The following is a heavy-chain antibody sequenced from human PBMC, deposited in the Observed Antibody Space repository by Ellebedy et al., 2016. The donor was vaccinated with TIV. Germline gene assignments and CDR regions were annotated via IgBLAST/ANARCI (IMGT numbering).Heavy chain of an antibody. CDR2: ISHSSNYI. CDR1: GFMFPSYN. Sequence: PGGSLRLSCEASGFMFPSYNMNWVRQAPGKGLEWVASISHSSNYIYYADSVRGRFTISRDNAKNLVFLQMNSLRAEDTGVYFCARDKIDSSVEDYDFYYGMDVWGQGTTVTVSS. CDR3: ARDKIDSSVEDYDFYYGMDV. D-gene: IGHD3-22*01. J-gene: IGHJ6*02. V-gene: IGHV3-21*06.